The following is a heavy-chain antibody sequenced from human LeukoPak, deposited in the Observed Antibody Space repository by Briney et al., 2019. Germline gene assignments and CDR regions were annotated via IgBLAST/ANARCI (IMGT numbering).Heavy chain of an antibody. CDR1: GLSFSHYD. CDR2: IGSSGRTT. J-gene: IGHJ3*02. Sequence: GGSLRLSCLASGLSFSHYDWNWVRQAPGKGLEWVSYIGSSGRTTYTADSVKGRFTISRDNAKNSLYLQMNSLRAEDMALYYCAKASYEGAFDIWGQGTMVTVSS. D-gene: IGHD5-12*01. CDR3: AKASYEGAFDI. V-gene: IGHV3-48*03.